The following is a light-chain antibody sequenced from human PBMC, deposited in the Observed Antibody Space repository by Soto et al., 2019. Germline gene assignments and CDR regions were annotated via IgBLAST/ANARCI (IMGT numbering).Light chain of an antibody. J-gene: IGKJ1*01. CDR2: GAS. CDR3: QQYNIWPRT. CDR1: LSVSTN. Sequence: EIVMTQSPGTLSVSPGERATLSCRASLSVSTNLAWYQQKPGQAPRLLIYGASTRATGISARFSGSVSGTEFSLTISSLQSEDFAVYYCQQYNIWPRTFGQGTKVEI. V-gene: IGKV3-15*01.